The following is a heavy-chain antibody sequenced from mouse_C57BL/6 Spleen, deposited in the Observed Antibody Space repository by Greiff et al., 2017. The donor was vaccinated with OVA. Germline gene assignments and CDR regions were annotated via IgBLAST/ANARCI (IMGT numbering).Heavy chain of an antibody. V-gene: IGHV1-69*01. Sequence: QVQLQQPGAELVMPGASVKLSCKASGYTFTSYWMHWVKQRPGQGLEWIGEIDPSDSYTNYNQKFKGKSTLTVDKSSSTAYMQLSSLTSEDSAVYYCARGYLSSYAMDYWGQGTSVTVSS. CDR2: IDPSDSYT. D-gene: IGHD2-3*01. CDR3: ARGYLSSYAMDY. J-gene: IGHJ4*01. CDR1: GYTFTSYW.